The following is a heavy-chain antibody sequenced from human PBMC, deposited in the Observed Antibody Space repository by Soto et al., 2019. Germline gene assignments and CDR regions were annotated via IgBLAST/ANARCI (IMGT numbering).Heavy chain of an antibody. Sequence: QVHLQQSGPGLVRPSGTLSLTCTDSGGSISNTNWWTWVRQSPGKGLEWIGEIYHSGSTSYNPSLRGRVTISMDKSNNHFSLKMRYVTAADTAMYYCGALPPRIELTVLPIPTWGQGTLVTVSS. CDR3: GALPPRIELTVLPIPT. D-gene: IGHD2-2*02. V-gene: IGHV4-4*02. CDR1: GGSISNTNW. J-gene: IGHJ5*02. CDR2: IYHSGST.